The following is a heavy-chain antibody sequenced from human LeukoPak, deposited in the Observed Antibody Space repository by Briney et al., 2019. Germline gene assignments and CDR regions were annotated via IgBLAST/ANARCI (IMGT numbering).Heavy chain of an antibody. CDR3: ARDPPLVIAVAGTGDY. J-gene: IGHJ4*02. D-gene: IGHD6-19*01. CDR1: GGSISSSSYY. V-gene: IGHV4-39*07. Sequence: PSETLSLTCAVSGGSISSSSYYWGWIRQPPGKGLEWIGSIYYSGSTYYNPSLKSRVTISVDTSKNQFSLKLSSVTAADTAVYYCARDPPLVIAVAGTGDYWGQGTLVTVSS. CDR2: IYYSGST.